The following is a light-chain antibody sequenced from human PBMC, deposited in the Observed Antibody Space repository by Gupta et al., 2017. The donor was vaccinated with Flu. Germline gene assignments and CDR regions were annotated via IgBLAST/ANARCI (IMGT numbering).Light chain of an antibody. J-gene: IGLJ2*01. CDR2: SHT. Sequence: QSVVTQPPSASGTPGQRVTISCSGSSPNIGSNTVNWYQQLPGTAPKLLIYSHTQRPSGVPDRFSGSRSGTSASLAISGLQSDDEADYYCATWDDNLNGWIFGGGTKLTVL. CDR1: SPNIGSNT. V-gene: IGLV1-44*01. CDR3: ATWDDNLNGWI.